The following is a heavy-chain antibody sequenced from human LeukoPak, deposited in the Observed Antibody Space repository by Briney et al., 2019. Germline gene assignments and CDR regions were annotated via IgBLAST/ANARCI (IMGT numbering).Heavy chain of an antibody. CDR3: ARVVVVPAAIDWFDP. Sequence: GASVKVSCKASGYTSTTSYIHWVRLAPGQGLEWMGIINPSGGITTYPQKFQGRVTMTRDTSTSTVYMELSSLRSDDTVVYYCARVVVVPAAIDWFDPWGQGTLVTVSS. D-gene: IGHD2-2*01. J-gene: IGHJ5*02. V-gene: IGHV1-46*01. CDR1: GYTSTTSY. CDR2: INPSGGIT.